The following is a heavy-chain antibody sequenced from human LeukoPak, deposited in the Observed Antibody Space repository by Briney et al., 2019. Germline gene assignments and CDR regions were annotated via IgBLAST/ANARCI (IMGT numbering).Heavy chain of an antibody. CDR2: INSDGSST. V-gene: IGHV3-74*01. CDR3: ARVRDFWSGYYSNYYYGMDV. J-gene: IGHJ6*02. CDR1: GFTFSSYW. D-gene: IGHD3-3*01. Sequence: GGSLRLSCAASGFTFSSYWMHWVRQAPGKGLVWVSRINSDGSSTSYADSVKGRFTISRDNAKNTLYLQMNSLRAEDTAVYYCARVRDFWSGYYSNYYYGMDVWGQGTTVTVSS.